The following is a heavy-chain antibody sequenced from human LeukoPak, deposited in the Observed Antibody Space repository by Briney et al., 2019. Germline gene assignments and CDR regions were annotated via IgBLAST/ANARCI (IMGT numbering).Heavy chain of an antibody. V-gene: IGHV1-2*02. J-gene: IGHJ4*02. CDR3: ARWDGYNDWVDY. CDR1: GYTFTGYY. Sequence: ASVKVSCKASGYTFTGYYMHWVRQAPGQGLEWMGWINPNSGGTNYAQKFQGRVTMTRDTSISTAYMELSRLRSDDTAVYYCARWDGYNDWVDYWGQGTLVTVSS. CDR2: INPNSGGT. D-gene: IGHD5-24*01.